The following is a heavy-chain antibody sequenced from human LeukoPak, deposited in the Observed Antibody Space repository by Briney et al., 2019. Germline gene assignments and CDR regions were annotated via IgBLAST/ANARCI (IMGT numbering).Heavy chain of an antibody. V-gene: IGHV4-38-2*02. Sequence: PSETLSLTCTVSGYSISSGYYWGWIRQPPGKGLEWIGEINHSGSTNYNPSLKSRVTISVDTSKNQFSLKLSSVTAADTAVYYCARRAYFDYWGQGTLVTVSS. J-gene: IGHJ4*02. CDR3: ARRAYFDY. CDR1: GYSISSGYY. CDR2: INHSGST.